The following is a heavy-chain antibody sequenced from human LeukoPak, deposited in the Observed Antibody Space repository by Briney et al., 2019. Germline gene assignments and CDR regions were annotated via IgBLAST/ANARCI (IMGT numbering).Heavy chain of an antibody. CDR2: KSYDGSNK. CDR1: GFTFSSYA. CDR3: ARDGGGYVWGSPPDY. D-gene: IGHD3-16*01. V-gene: IGHV3-30-3*01. Sequence: GGSLRLSCAASGFTFSSYAMHWVRQAPGEGLEWVAVKSYDGSNKYYADSVKGRFTISRDNSKNTLYLQMNSLRAEDTAVYYCARDGGGYVWGSPPDYWGQGTLVTVSS. J-gene: IGHJ4*02.